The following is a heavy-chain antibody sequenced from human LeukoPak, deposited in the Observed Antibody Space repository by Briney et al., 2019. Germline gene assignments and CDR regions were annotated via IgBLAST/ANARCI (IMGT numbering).Heavy chain of an antibody. V-gene: IGHV3-23*01. CDR3: AKGVEGAMPSADF. D-gene: IGHD3-16*01. Sequence: EGSLRLSCAASGFTFSSYAMSWVRQAPGKGLEWASAISTGGGSTYYADSVKGRFTISRDNSKNTLYLQMNSLRADDTAVYYCAKGVEGAMPSADFWGQGTLVTVSS. J-gene: IGHJ4*02. CDR1: GFTFSSYA. CDR2: ISTGGGST.